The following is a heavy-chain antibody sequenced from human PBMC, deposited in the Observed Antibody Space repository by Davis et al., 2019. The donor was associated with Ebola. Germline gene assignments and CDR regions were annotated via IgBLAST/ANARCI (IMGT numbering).Heavy chain of an antibody. Sequence: ASVKVSCKASGYTFRNSALSWVRQAPGQGLEWMGWISAYNGNTNYAQILQGRVTMTTDTSTGTAYMELRSLRSDDTAVYFCARTSIVGTTTTASDIWGQGTKVTVSS. CDR3: ARTSIVGTTTTASDI. D-gene: IGHD1-26*01. CDR1: GYTFRNSA. V-gene: IGHV1-18*01. CDR2: ISAYNGNT. J-gene: IGHJ3*02.